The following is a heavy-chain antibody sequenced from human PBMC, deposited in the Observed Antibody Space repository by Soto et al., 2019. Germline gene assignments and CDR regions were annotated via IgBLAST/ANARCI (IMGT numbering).Heavy chain of an antibody. CDR1: GYSSTSYW. CDR2: IDPSDSYT. D-gene: IGHD4-4*01. J-gene: IGHJ6*02. V-gene: IGHV5-10-1*01. CDR3: ARHGPTTVTTDSYYYGMDV. Sequence: GECLKVSGSGSGYSSTSYWISWVRQMPGKGLEWMGRIDPSDSYTNYSPSFQGHVTISADKSINTAYLQWSSLKASDTAMYYCARHGPTTVTTDSYYYGMDVWGQGTTVTVSS.